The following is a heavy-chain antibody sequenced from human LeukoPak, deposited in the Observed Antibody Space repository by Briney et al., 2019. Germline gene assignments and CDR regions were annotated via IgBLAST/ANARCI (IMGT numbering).Heavy chain of an antibody. J-gene: IGHJ6*02. CDR1: GYTFTSYD. V-gene: IGHV1-8*01. CDR2: MNPNSGNT. Sequence: ASVKVSCKGSGYTFTSYDINWVRQATGQGLEWMGWMNPNSGNTGYAQKFQGRVTMTRNTSISTAYMELSSLRSEDTAVYYCARGMGLLWFGELLDGMDVWGQGTTVTVSS. CDR3: ARGMGLLWFGELLDGMDV. D-gene: IGHD3-10*01.